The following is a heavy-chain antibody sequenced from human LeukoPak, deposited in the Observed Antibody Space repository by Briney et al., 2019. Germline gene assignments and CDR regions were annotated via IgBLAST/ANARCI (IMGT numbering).Heavy chain of an antibody. CDR2: IWYDGSIK. D-gene: IGHD1-26*01. CDR1: GFPFSTYG. V-gene: IGHV3-33*01. CDR3: ARAVGPFDY. J-gene: IGHJ4*02. Sequence: GGSLRLSCVASGFPFSTYGMHWVRQAPGRGLEWVAVIWYDGSIKYYADSMKGRFTISRDNSKNTLYPQMNSLRVEDTAVYYCARAVGPFDYWGQGTLVTVSS.